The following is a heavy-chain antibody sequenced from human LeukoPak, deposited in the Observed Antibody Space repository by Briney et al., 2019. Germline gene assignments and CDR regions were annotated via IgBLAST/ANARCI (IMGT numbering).Heavy chain of an antibody. CDR1: GFTFSSYA. J-gene: IGHJ4*02. D-gene: IGHD6-13*01. V-gene: IGHV3-23*01. CDR2: ISGSGGST. Sequence: GGSLRLSCAASGFTFSSYAMSWVRQAPGKGLEWVSAISGSGGSTYYADSVKGRFTISRDNSKNTLYLQMNSLRAEDTAVYYCAKDGPKSEYSSSYPFDYWGQGTLVTVSS. CDR3: AKDGPKSEYSSSYPFDY.